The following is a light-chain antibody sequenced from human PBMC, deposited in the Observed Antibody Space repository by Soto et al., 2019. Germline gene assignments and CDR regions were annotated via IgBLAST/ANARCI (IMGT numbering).Light chain of an antibody. J-gene: IGKJ1*01. Sequence: AIRMTQSPSSFSASTGDRVTITCRASQGISSYLAWYQQKPGKAPKLLIYAASTVQSGVPSRFSGSGSGTDFTLTISCLQSEDFPTYYCQQYYSYPPTFGQRTKLEIK. CDR2: AAS. CDR1: QGISSY. V-gene: IGKV1-8*01. CDR3: QQYYSYPPT.